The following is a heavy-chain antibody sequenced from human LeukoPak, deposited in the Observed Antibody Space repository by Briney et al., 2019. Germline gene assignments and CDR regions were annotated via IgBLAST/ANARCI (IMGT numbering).Heavy chain of an antibody. Sequence: ASVKVSCKASGYTFTSYDINWVRQATGQGLEWMGWMNPNSGNTGYAQKFQGRVTITRNTSISTAYMELSSLRSEDTAVYYCAIGLGGYGSGSYYSDGDYWGQGTLVTVSS. CDR1: GYTFTSYD. D-gene: IGHD3-10*01. V-gene: IGHV1-8*03. CDR3: AIGLGGYGSGSYYSDGDY. J-gene: IGHJ4*02. CDR2: MNPNSGNT.